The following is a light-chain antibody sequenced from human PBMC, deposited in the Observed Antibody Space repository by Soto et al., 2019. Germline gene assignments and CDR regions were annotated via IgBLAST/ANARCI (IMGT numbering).Light chain of an antibody. V-gene: IGKV3-20*01. J-gene: IGKJ4*01. CDR1: KNISSY. CDR3: QQYGSPPQLT. Sequence: MVFIQCPATLRLGPGKRSPLSWWPSKNISSYLIWYQQKPGQAPRLLIYDVSNRATGIPARFSGSGSGTDFTLTISRREPEDFALYYCQQYGSPPQLTFGGGTKGDIK. CDR2: DVS.